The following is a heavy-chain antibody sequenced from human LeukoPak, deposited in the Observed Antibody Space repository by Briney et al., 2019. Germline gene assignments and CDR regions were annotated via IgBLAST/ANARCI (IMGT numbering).Heavy chain of an antibody. Sequence: SETLSLTCTVSGGSISNKYWSWIRQPPGKGLEWIGYIYYSGSTNYNPSLKSRVTILVDTSKNQFSLKLSSVTAADTAVYYCARSDDSSGYYHYYYYMDVWGKGTTVTISS. D-gene: IGHD3-22*01. CDR3: ARSDDSSGYYHYYYYMDV. CDR2: IYYSGST. J-gene: IGHJ6*03. CDR1: GGSISNKY. V-gene: IGHV4-59*08.